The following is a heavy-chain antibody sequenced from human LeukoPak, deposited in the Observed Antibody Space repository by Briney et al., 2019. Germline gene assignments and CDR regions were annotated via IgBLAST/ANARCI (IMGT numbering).Heavy chain of an antibody. J-gene: IGHJ4*02. CDR1: GFTLSSYG. V-gene: IGHV3-30*18. CDR2: ISYDGSNK. CDR3: AKDRGLYGDFYDY. D-gene: IGHD4-17*01. Sequence: GRSLRLSCAASGFTLSSYGMHWVRQAPGKGLEWVAVISYDGSNKYYADSVKGRFTISRDNSKNTLYLQMNSLRAEDTAVYYCAKDRGLYGDFYDYWGQGTLVTVSS.